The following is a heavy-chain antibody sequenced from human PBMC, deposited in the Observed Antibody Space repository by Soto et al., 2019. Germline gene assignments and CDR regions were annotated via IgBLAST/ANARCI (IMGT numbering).Heavy chain of an antibody. CDR3: ARGSHLDSSSWYEDNWFDP. D-gene: IGHD6-13*01. J-gene: IGHJ5*02. V-gene: IGHV1-46*01. CDR1: GYTFTSYY. Sequence: GASVEVSCKASGYTFTSYYMHWVRQAPGQGLEWMGIINPSGGSTSYAQKFQGRVTMTRDTSTSTVYMELSSLRSEDTAVYYCARGSHLDSSSWYEDNWFDPWGQGTLVTVSS. CDR2: INPSGGST.